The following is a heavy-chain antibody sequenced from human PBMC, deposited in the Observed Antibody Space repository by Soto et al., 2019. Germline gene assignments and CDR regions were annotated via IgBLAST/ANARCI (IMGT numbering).Heavy chain of an antibody. V-gene: IGHV3-33*01. Sequence: QVQLVESGGGVVQPGRSLRLSCAASGFTFSSYGMHWVRQAPGKGLEWVAVIWYDGSNKYYADSVKGRFTISRDNSKNTLYLQMNSLRAEDTAVYYCARASTVTTSSFPAGYYYYLDVCGKGTTVTVSS. J-gene: IGHJ6*03. D-gene: IGHD4-17*01. CDR1: GFTFSSYG. CDR2: IWYDGSNK. CDR3: ARASTVTTSSFPAGYYYYLDV.